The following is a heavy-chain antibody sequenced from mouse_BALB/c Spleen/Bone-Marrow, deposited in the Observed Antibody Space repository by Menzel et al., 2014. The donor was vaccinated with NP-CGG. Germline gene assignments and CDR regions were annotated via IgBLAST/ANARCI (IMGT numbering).Heavy chain of an antibody. CDR2: LNPGSGGS. D-gene: IGHD1-1*01. J-gene: IGHJ2*01. CDR3: ARSTTVKDYFDY. Sequence: QVHVKQSGAELVRPGTSVKVSCKASGYAFTNYLIEWLKQRPGQGLEWIGVLNPGSGGSHYNEKFKGKATLTADKSSSTAYMQLSSLTSDDSAVYFCARSTTVKDYFDYWGQGTTLTVSS. CDR1: GYAFTNYL. V-gene: IGHV1-54*01.